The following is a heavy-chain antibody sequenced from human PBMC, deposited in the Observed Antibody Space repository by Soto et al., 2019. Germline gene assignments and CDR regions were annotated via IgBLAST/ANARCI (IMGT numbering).Heavy chain of an antibody. CDR3: ATRGLAPYDS. Sequence: EVQLVESGGGLVQSGGSLRLSCATSGFTFSDEWMHWVRQVPGKGLVWVSRINKDGSYKNYADFVEGRFTISRDDAKTAPHPHIHTLREEDTAIYYCATRGLAPYDSWGQGALVTVSS. CDR2: INKDGSYK. CDR1: GFTFSDEW. J-gene: IGHJ4*02. V-gene: IGHV3-74*01.